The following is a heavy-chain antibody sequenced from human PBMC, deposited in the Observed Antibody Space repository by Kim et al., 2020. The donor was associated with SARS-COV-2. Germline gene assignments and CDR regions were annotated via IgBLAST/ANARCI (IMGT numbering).Heavy chain of an antibody. CDR3: AKVSSPITMVRGVIRY. V-gene: IGHV3-23*01. CDR2: ISGSGGST. Sequence: GGSLRLSCAASGFTFSSYAMSWVRQAPGKGLEWVSAISGSGGSTYYADSVKGRFTISRDNSKNTLYLQMNSLRAEDTAVYYCAKVSSPITMVRGVIRYWGQGTLVTVSS. D-gene: IGHD3-10*01. CDR1: GFTFSSYA. J-gene: IGHJ4*02.